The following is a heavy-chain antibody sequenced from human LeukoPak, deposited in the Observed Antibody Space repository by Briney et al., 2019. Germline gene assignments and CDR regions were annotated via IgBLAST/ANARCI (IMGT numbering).Heavy chain of an antibody. Sequence: PGGSLRLSCAASGFTFSSYAMSWVRQAPGKGLEWVSAISGSGGSTYYADSVKGRFTISRDNSKNTLYLQMNSLRAEDTAVYYCANDLGVVPAAYLDYWGQGTLVTVSS. CDR3: ANDLGVVPAAYLDY. CDR1: GFTFSSYA. CDR2: ISGSGGST. V-gene: IGHV3-23*01. D-gene: IGHD2-2*01. J-gene: IGHJ4*02.